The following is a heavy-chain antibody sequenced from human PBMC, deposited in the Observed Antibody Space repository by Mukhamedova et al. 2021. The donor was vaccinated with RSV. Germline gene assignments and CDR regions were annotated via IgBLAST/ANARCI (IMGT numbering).Heavy chain of an antibody. CDR2: IYHSGST. V-gene: IGHV4-4*02. D-gene: IGHD6-13*01. Sequence: VRQPPGKGLEWIGEIYHSGSTNYNPSLKSRVTISVDKSKNQFSLKLSPVTAADTAVYYCARGNALVKGAAAGAKNFDYWGQGTLV. CDR3: ARGNALVKGAAAGAKNFDY. J-gene: IGHJ4*02.